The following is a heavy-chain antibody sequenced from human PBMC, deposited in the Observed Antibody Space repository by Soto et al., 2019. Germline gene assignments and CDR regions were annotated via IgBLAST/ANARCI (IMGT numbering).Heavy chain of an antibody. CDR3: AKAWGSSGWYNWFDP. D-gene: IGHD6-13*01. V-gene: IGHV3-30*18. CDR1: GFTFSTSG. CDR2: ISHDGGAT. Sequence: QVQLVESGGGVVQSGRSLRLSCAASGFTFSTSGMHWIRQAPGKGLEWVAMISHDGGATYYVDSVKGRFTISRDTDKNTLHLQMDSLRPEDTATYYCAKAWGSSGWYNWFDPWGQGTMVIVSS. J-gene: IGHJ5*02.